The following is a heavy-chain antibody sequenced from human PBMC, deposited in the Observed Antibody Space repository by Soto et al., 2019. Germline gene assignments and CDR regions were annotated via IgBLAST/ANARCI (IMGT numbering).Heavy chain of an antibody. CDR1: GFTFSSYA. D-gene: IGHD3-10*01. CDR3: TNVGDRTYGNGYFDL. J-gene: IGHJ2*01. Sequence: EVQLLESGGDLVQPGGSLRLSCAASGFTFSSYAMSWVRQDPRKGLGWVSTVDRSGSNTYYTDSVKGRFTISRDYSKNTLFLQMSSLTAEDTAVYYCTNVGDRTYGNGYFDLWGLGTLVTVPS. CDR2: VDRSGSNT. V-gene: IGHV3-23*01.